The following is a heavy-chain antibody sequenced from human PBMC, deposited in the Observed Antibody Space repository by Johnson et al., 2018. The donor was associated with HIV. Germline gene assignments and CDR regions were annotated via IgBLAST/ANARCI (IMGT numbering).Heavy chain of an antibody. V-gene: IGHV3-30*04. CDR2: ISYDGSNT. CDR3: ARVRLPDAFDI. J-gene: IGHJ3*02. CDR1: GFTFSSYA. Sequence: QVQLVESGGGVVQPGRSLRLSCAASGFTFSSYAMHWVRQAPGKGLEWVAVISYDGSNTYYADSVKGRFTISRANSKNTLYLQMNSLSAEDTAVYYCARVRLPDAFDIWGQGTMVTVSS.